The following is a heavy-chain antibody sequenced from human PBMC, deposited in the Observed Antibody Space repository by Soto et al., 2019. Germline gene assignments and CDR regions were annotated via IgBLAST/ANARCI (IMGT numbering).Heavy chain of an antibody. CDR3: AKVKGGSGARGDPLDL. CDR1: GLTLSNYW. J-gene: IGHJ5*02. D-gene: IGHD2-15*01. CDR2: INSDGITT. V-gene: IGHV3-74*03. Sequence: EVQLVESGGGPVQAGGSLRLSCAASGLTLSNYWMQWVRQGPGKGLVWVAHINSDGITTKYAESVKGRFTISRDDAKNMLYLQMNSQRHDDTSVYYCAKVKGGSGARGDPLDLWGQGILVTVSS.